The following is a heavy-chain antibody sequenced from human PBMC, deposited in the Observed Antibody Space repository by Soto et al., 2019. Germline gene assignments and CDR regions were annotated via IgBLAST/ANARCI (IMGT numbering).Heavy chain of an antibody. J-gene: IGHJ5*02. V-gene: IGHV4-34*01. CDR2: ISHSGST. CDR3: ARCRKYYDFWSRPNNWFDP. Sequence: SETLSLTCAAYGGSFSGYYWSWIRQPPGKGLEWIGEISHSGSTNYNPSLKSRVTISVDTSKNQFSLKLSSVTAADTAVYYCARCRKYYDFWSRPNNWFDPWGQGTLVTVSS. CDR1: GGSFSGYY. D-gene: IGHD3-3*01.